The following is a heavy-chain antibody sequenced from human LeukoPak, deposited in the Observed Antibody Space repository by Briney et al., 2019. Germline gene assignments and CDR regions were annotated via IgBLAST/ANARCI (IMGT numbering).Heavy chain of an antibody. CDR3: ARHVDTALIGAFHI. D-gene: IGHD5-18*01. J-gene: IGHJ3*02. CDR1: GYSISSGYY. V-gene: IGHV4-38-2*02. CDR2: IYHSGST. Sequence: SETLSLTCTVSGYSISSGYYWGWIRQPPGKGLEWIGSIYHSGSTYYNPSLKSRVTISVDTSKNQFSLKLSSVTAADTAMYFCARHVDTALIGAFHIWGQGTMVTVS.